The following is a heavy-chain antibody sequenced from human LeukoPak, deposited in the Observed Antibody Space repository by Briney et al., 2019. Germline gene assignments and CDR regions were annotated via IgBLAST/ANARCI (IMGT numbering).Heavy chain of an antibody. Sequence: PSETLSLTCTVSGDSISSYYWSWLRQPPGKGLEWVGYIYYSGSTNYNPSLKSRVTMSVDTSKNQFSLKLTSVTAADTAVYYCATLQSSGYDYSDYWGQGILVTVSS. CDR2: IYYSGST. J-gene: IGHJ4*02. D-gene: IGHD3-22*01. CDR1: GDSISSYY. V-gene: IGHV4-59*08. CDR3: ATLQSSGYDYSDY.